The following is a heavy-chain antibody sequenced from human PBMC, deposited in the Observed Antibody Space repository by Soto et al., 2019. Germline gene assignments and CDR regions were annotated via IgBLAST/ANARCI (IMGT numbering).Heavy chain of an antibody. CDR1: GGSISSGDYY. D-gene: IGHD3-22*01. CDR2: IYYSGST. Sequence: SETLSLTCTVSGGSISSGDYYWSWIRQPPGKGLEWIGYIYYSGSTYYNPSLKSRVTISVDTSKNQFSLKLSSVTAADTAVYYCARDTTMIVGAPGRQKRDDHPPAFDIWGQGTMVTVSS. J-gene: IGHJ3*02. V-gene: IGHV4-30-4*01. CDR3: ARDTTMIVGAPGRQKRDDHPPAFDI.